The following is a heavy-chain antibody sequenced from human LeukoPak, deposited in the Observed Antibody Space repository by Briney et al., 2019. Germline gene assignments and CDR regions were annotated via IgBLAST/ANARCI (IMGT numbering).Heavy chain of an antibody. V-gene: IGHV3-74*01. Sequence: GGSLGLSCAASGFTFSSSWMHWARQVPGKGLVWVSLINPDGSTTAYADSVKARFTISRDNAKNTLYLQMNSLRAEDTALYYCASILAVVTPTWGQGTLVTVSS. J-gene: IGHJ5*02. CDR3: ASILAVVTPT. D-gene: IGHD2-21*02. CDR1: GFTFSSSW. CDR2: INPDGSTT.